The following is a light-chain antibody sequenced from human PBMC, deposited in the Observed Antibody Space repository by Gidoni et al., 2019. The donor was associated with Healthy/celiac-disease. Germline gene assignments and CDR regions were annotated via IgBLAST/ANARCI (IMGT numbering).Light chain of an antibody. CDR2: DAS. CDR3: QQYNSYPWT. J-gene: IGKJ1*01. Sequence: DIQMTQSTSTLSASVGDRVTITCLASQSISSWLAWYQQKPGKAPKLLIYDASSWESGVPSRFSGSGSGTEFTLTISSLQPDDFATYYCQQYNSYPWTFGQGTKVEIK. V-gene: IGKV1-5*01. CDR1: QSISSW.